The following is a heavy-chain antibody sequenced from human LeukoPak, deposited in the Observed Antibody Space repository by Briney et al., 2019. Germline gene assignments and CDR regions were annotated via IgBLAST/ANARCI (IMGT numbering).Heavy chain of an antibody. V-gene: IGHV3-33*01. J-gene: IGHJ4*02. CDR1: GFTFSSYG. D-gene: IGHD2-15*01. Sequence: GGSLRLSCAASGFTFSSYGMHWVRQAPGKGLEWVAVIWYDGSNKYYADSVKGRFTISRDNSKNTLYLQTNSLRAEDTAVYYCARAPTVVAAFDYWGERTLVPLSS. CDR2: IWYDGSNK. CDR3: ARAPTVVAAFDY.